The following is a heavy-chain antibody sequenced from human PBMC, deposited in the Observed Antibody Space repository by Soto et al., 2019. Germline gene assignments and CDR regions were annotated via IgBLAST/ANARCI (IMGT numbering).Heavy chain of an antibody. D-gene: IGHD5-18*01. J-gene: IGHJ4*02. CDR1: GFTFSDYA. Sequence: PGGSLRLSCAASGFTFSDYAMKWVRQTPGKGLEWVSAISGSGASTYYADSVKGRFTISRDNSENTLSLQMNSLRAEDTAVYYCAKGRYGYTYGSFDYWGQGTLVTVSS. CDR2: ISGSGAST. V-gene: IGHV3-23*01. CDR3: AKGRYGYTYGSFDY.